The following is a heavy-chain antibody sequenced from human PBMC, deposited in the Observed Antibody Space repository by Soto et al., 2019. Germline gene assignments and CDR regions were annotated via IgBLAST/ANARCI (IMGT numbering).Heavy chain of an antibody. CDR3: AKDRLLYFWSGYYREGDNMDV. D-gene: IGHD3-3*01. CDR2: ISGSGGST. CDR1: GFTFSSYA. J-gene: IGHJ6*02. V-gene: IGHV3-23*01. Sequence: HLGGSLRLSCSASGFTFSSYAMSWVRQAPGKGLEWVSAISGSGGSTYYADSVKGRFTISRDNSKNTLYLQMNSLRAEDTAVYYCAKDRLLYFWSGYYREGDNMDVWGQGTTVTVYS.